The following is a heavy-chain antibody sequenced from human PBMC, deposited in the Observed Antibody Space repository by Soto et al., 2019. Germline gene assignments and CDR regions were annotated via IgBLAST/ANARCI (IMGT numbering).Heavy chain of an antibody. V-gene: IGHV4-39*01. D-gene: IGHD3-10*01. Sequence: QLQLQESGPGLVKPSETLSLTCTVSGGSISSSSYYWGWIRQPPGKGLEWIGSIYYSGSTYYNPSLKSRVTISVDTSKNQFSLKLSSVTAADTAVYYCARAGSYLPYYYYYMDVWGKGTTVTVSS. CDR1: GGSISSSSYY. CDR2: IYYSGST. CDR3: ARAGSYLPYYYYYMDV. J-gene: IGHJ6*03.